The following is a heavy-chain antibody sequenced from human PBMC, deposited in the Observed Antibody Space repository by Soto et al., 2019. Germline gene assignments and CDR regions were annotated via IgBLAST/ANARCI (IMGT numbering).Heavy chain of an antibody. CDR2: ISAYNGYT. V-gene: IGHV1-18*01. D-gene: IGHD2-2*01. Sequence: ASVKVSCKASGYTFSNYGMSWVRQAPGRGLEWMGWISAYNGYTKYAQKFQGRVTMTTDTSTSTGYMELRSLRSDDTAVYYCAIERRLNQHLPLDYCXQGSPVPVSS. CDR1: GYTFSNYG. CDR3: AIERRLNQHLPLDY. J-gene: IGHJ4*02.